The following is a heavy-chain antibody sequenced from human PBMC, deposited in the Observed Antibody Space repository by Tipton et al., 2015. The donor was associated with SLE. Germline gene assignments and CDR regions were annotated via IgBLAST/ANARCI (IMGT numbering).Heavy chain of an antibody. V-gene: IGHV4-31*03. Sequence: TLSLTCTVSGGSISSGGYYWTWIRQHPGKGLEWIGFIYYSGSTFYNPSLKSRLTISLGTSTNQFSLRLSSVTAADTAVYFCTRSLYNTNWFWFDPWGQGTLVTVSS. D-gene: IGHD6-13*01. CDR3: TRSLYNTNWFWFDP. J-gene: IGHJ5*02. CDR1: GGSISSGGYY. CDR2: IYYSGST.